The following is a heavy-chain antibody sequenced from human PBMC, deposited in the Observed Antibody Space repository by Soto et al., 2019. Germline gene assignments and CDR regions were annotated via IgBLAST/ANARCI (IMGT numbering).Heavy chain of an antibody. V-gene: IGHV4-31*03. Sequence: QVQLQESGPGLVKPSQTLSLTCTVSGGSIDSDGSYWSWIRQSPGEGLEWLGYIYYSGTTYYNPSLKSRVSISLDTSKHQFSLKLSSVTAADTAFYYCASGHCFSSSCSYLDLWGRGTLVTVSS. CDR1: GGSIDSDGSY. CDR2: IYYSGTT. CDR3: ASGHCFSSSCSYLDL. J-gene: IGHJ2*01. D-gene: IGHD2-2*01.